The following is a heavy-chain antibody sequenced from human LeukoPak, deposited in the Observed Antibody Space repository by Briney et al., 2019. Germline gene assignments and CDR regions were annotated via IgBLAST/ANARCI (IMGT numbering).Heavy chain of an antibody. Sequence: SETLSLTCTVSGGSISSYYWSWIRRPPGKGLEWIGYIYYSGSTNYNPSLKSRVTISVDTSKNQFSLKLSSVTAADTAVYYCARHELFGYGNFDYWGQGTLVTVSS. J-gene: IGHJ4*02. CDR3: ARHELFGYGNFDY. CDR1: GGSISSYY. V-gene: IGHV4-59*08. D-gene: IGHD5-18*01. CDR2: IYYSGST.